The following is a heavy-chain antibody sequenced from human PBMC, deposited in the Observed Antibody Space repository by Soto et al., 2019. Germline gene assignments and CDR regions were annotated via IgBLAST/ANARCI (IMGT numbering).Heavy chain of an antibody. Sequence: PSETLSLTCAVSGGSFGGCYWSWIRQSPGTGLEWIGEVNLRGSTYYNPPLRSRVTISGDKSKNQFSLKLNSVTAADTAVYYGATCHTRDYSIDLWGQGTLVTVSS. CDR2: VNLRGST. CDR1: GGSFGGCY. D-gene: IGHD2-15*01. J-gene: IGHJ5*02. V-gene: IGHV4-34*01. CDR3: ATCHTRDYSIDL.